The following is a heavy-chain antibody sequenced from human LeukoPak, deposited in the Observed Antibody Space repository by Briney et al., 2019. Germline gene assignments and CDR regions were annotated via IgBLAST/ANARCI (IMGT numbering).Heavy chain of an antibody. CDR3: ARARIDF. D-gene: IGHD1-14*01. V-gene: IGHV3-7*04. CDR2: IKDDGSEK. Sequence: GGSLRLSCVGSGFTFSSYWMTWVRQAPGKGLEWVANIKDDGSEKYSVDSVKGRFTISRDNAKNLLYLQMSSLRAEDTAVYYCARARIDFWGQGTLVSVSS. CDR1: GFTFSSYW. J-gene: IGHJ4*02.